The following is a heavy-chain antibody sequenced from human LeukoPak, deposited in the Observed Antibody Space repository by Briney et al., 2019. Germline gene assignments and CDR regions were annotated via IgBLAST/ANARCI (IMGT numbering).Heavy chain of an antibody. CDR3: AKRLGAADTYGRALDY. CDR2: ISAAGSAT. V-gene: IGHV3-23*01. CDR1: GFTFSRCP. J-gene: IGHJ1*01. D-gene: IGHD2-15*01. Sequence: GGSLRLSCAASGFTFSRCPMRWVRQAPGKGLEWVSTISAAGSATYYADSVKGRFTISRDNFKNTLYLQMNNLRAEDTALYYCAKRLGAADTYGRALDYWGQGTLVTVSS.